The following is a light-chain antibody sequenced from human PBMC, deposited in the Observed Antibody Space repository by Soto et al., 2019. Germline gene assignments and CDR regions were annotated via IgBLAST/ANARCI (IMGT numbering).Light chain of an antibody. Sequence: QSALTQPASVSGTPGQSITISCTGTSSDVGGYNYVSWYQQHPGKPPTLMFYEVRHRPSVASNRFSGYASGSTASLTISGLQAEDEAYYYASSYTSISARVFGGGTKLTVL. CDR3: SSYTSISARV. V-gene: IGLV2-14*01. CDR1: SSDVGGYNY. CDR2: EVR. J-gene: IGLJ3*02.